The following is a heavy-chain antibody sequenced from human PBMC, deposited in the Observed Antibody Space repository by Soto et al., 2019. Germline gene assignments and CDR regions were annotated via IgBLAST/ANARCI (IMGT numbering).Heavy chain of an antibody. D-gene: IGHD3-9*01. CDR3: ASSIGADHYYDIFYNGFDV. V-gene: IGHV1-18*01. J-gene: IGHJ3*01. CDR1: GYTFTSYG. CDR2: ISAYNGNT. Sequence: GASVKVSCKASGYTFTSYGISWVRQAPGQGLEWMGWISAYNGNTNYAQKLQGRVTMTTDTSTSTAYMELRSLRSDDKAVYYCASSIGADHYYDIFYNGFDVWGQVTTFTASS.